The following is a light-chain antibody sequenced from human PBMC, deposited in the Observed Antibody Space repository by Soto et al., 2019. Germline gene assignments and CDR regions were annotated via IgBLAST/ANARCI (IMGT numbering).Light chain of an antibody. Sequence: QLTQSPSSLSASVGDRVTITCRASQDIAAYLAWYQHKPGRAPELLIHAASSLQSGVPSRFSGSGSGTDFTLTINSLQPEDFATYYCQQAYSFPITFGQGTRLEIK. CDR2: AAS. V-gene: IGKV1-12*01. J-gene: IGKJ5*01. CDR3: QQAYSFPIT. CDR1: QDIAAY.